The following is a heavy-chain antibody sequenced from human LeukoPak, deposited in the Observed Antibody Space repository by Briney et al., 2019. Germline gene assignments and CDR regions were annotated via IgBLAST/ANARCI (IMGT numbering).Heavy chain of an antibody. CDR1: GFTFSSHA. D-gene: IGHD3-10*02. J-gene: IGHJ3*02. V-gene: IGHV3-23*01. CDR3: AGIPVVFLCYDAFDI. Sequence: GGSLRLSCAAPGFTFSSHAMSWVRQAPGKGLEWVSAISGSGGSTYYADSVKGRFTISRDNSKNTLYLQMNSLRAEDTAVYYCAGIPVVFLCYDAFDIWGQGTMVTVSS. CDR2: ISGSGGST.